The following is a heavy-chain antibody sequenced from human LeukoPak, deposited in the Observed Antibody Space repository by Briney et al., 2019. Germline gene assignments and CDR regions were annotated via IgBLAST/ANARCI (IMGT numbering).Heavy chain of an antibody. Sequence: PGGSLRLSCAASGFTFSSYGMHWVRQAPGKGLEWVAFIRYDGSNKYYAESVKGRFTISRDNSKNTLYLQMNSLRAEDTAVYYCAKDRRAIAVAGNDYWGQGTLVTVSS. D-gene: IGHD6-19*01. V-gene: IGHV3-30*02. J-gene: IGHJ4*02. CDR1: GFTFSSYG. CDR2: IRYDGSNK. CDR3: AKDRRAIAVAGNDY.